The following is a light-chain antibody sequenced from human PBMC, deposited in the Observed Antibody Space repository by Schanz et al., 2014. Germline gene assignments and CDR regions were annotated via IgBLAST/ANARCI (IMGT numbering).Light chain of an antibody. CDR2: GAS. V-gene: IGKV3-15*01. CDR1: QSVSSN. CDR3: QQYNNWPPFT. Sequence: EKVMTQSPATLSVSPGERATLSCGASQSVSSNLAWYQQKPGQAPRLLIYGASTRATGIPARFSGSGSGTEFTLTISSLQSEDFALYYCQQYNNWPPFTFGQGTNLEIK. J-gene: IGKJ2*01.